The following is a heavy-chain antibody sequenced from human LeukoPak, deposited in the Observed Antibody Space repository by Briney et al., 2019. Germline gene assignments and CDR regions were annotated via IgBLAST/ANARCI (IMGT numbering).Heavy chain of an antibody. J-gene: IGHJ4*02. V-gene: IGHV3-53*01. CDR2: IYSGGST. D-gene: IGHD3-22*01. CDR3: AKSPLSGYTEYFDY. CDR1: GFTVSSNY. Sequence: GGSLRLSCAASGFTVSSNYMSWVRQAPGKGLEWVSVIYSGGSTYYADSVKGRFTISRDNSKNTLYLQMNSLRAEDTAVYYCAKSPLSGYTEYFDYWGQGTLVTVSS.